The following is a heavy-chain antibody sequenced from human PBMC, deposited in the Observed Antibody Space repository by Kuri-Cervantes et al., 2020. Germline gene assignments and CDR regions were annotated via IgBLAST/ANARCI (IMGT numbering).Heavy chain of an antibody. CDR2: ISYDGSNK. Sequence: GGSLRLSCAASGFTFSSYGMHWVRQAPGKGLEWVAVISYDGSNKYYADSVKGRFTISRDNSKNTLYLQMNSLRAEDTAVYYCAREWVLELRSGFDYWGQGTLVTVSS. V-gene: IGHV3-30*03. D-gene: IGHD1-7*01. CDR1: GFTFSSYG. J-gene: IGHJ4*02. CDR3: AREWVLELRSGFDY.